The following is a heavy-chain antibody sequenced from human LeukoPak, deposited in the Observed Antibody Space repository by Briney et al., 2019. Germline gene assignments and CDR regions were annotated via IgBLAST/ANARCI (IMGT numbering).Heavy chain of an antibody. V-gene: IGHV4-39*01. CDR2: IYYSGST. D-gene: IGHD1-26*01. CDR1: GGSISSSSYY. Sequence: SETLSLTCTVSGGSISSSSYYWGWIRQPPGKGLEWIGSIYYSGSTYYNPSLKSRVTISVDTSKNQFSLKLSSVTAADTAVYYCARPVGADETRWGTSNWFDPWGQGTLVTVSS. CDR3: ARPVGADETRWGTSNWFDP. J-gene: IGHJ5*02.